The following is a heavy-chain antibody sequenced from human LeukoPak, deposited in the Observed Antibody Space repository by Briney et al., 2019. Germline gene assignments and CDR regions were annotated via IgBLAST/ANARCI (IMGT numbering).Heavy chain of an antibody. J-gene: IGHJ4*02. CDR3: AKGPKYDSSGYDFDY. D-gene: IGHD3-22*01. CDR2: ISWDGGST. Sequence: GGSLRLSCAASGFTFDDYAMHWVRQAPGKGLEWVSLISWDGGSTYYADSVKGRFTISRDNSKNSLYLQMNSLRAEDTALYYCAKGPKYDSSGYDFDYWGQGTLVTVSS. V-gene: IGHV3-43D*03. CDR1: GFTFDDYA.